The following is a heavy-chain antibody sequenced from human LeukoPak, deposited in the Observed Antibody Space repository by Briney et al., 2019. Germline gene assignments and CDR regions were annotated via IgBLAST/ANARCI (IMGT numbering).Heavy chain of an antibody. Sequence: SGTLSLTCTVSGASISSYYWSWIRQPPGKGLELIGYIYYSGSTNYNPSLKSRVTISVDTSKSQFSLRLSSVTAADTAIYYCATSCGNSYGCYFDYWGQGTLVTVSS. CDR1: GASISSYY. CDR2: IYYSGST. CDR3: ATSCGNSYGCYFDY. J-gene: IGHJ4*02. D-gene: IGHD5-18*01. V-gene: IGHV4-59*08.